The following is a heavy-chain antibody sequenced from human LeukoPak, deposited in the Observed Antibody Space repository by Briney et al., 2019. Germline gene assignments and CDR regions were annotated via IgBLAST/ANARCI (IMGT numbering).Heavy chain of an antibody. V-gene: IGHV3-7*01. CDR2: IKEDGSEK. CDR3: ARVYRSRSGYFFDF. CDR1: GFTFSSDW. D-gene: IGHD3-16*02. Sequence: PGGSLRLSCAQSGFTFSSDWMSWVRDAPGKGREWGSHIKEDGSEKYYVDSVKGRFTVSRDTVKNTLYMQMKSLRGEDTAVYYCARVYRSRSGYFFDFWGQGTLVTVSS. J-gene: IGHJ4*02.